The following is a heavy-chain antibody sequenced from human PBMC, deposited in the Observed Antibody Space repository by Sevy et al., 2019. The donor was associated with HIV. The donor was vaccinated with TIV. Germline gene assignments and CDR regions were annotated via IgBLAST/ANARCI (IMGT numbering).Heavy chain of an antibody. CDR1: GFTFTSSA. V-gene: IGHV1-58*01. Sequence: ASVKVSCKASGFTFTSSAVQWVRQARGQRLEWIGWIVVCSGNTNYAQKFQERVTITRDMSTSTAYMELSSLRSEDTAVYYCAAVGSRWGFGEPSYYYYGMDVWGQGTTVTVSS. J-gene: IGHJ6*02. CDR3: AAVGSRWGFGEPSYYYYGMDV. D-gene: IGHD3-10*01. CDR2: IVVCSGNT.